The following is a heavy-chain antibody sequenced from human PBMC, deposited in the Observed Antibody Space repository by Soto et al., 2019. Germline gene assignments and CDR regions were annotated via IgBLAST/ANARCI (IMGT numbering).Heavy chain of an antibody. CDR1: GGTFSSYA. J-gene: IGHJ5*02. CDR3: AASRFGGNWFDP. D-gene: IGHD3-10*01. V-gene: IGHV1-69*06. Sequence: SVEVCCKASGGTFSSYAISWVRQAPGQGLEWMGGIIPIFGTANYAQKFQGRVTIIADKSTSTAYMELSSLRSEDTAVYYCAASRFGGNWFDPWGQGTLVTVSS. CDR2: IIPIFGTA.